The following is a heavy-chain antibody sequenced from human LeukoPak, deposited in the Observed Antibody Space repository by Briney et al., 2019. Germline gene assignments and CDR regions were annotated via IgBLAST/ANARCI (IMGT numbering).Heavy chain of an antibody. CDR1: GGSISSSSYY. D-gene: IGHD4-17*01. V-gene: IGHV4-39*07. Sequence: SETLSLTSTVSGGSISSSSYYWGWIRQPPGKGLEWIGSIYYSGSTYYNPSLKSRVTISVDTSKNQFSLKLSSVTAADTAVYYCASDLENDYGDYDPFDYWGQGTLVTVSS. CDR3: ASDLENDYGDYDPFDY. J-gene: IGHJ4*02. CDR2: IYYSGST.